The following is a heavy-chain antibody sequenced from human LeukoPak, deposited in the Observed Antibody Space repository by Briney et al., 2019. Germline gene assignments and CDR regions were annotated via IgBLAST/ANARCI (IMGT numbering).Heavy chain of an antibody. CDR3: ARGVLLVVGYSSGWYFDY. CDR2: ISAYNGNT. D-gene: IGHD6-19*01. CDR1: GYTFTSYG. J-gene: IGHJ4*02. V-gene: IGHV1-18*01. Sequence: ASVKVSCKASGYTFTSYGISWVRQAPGQGLEWMGWISAYNGNTNSPQKLQGRVTMTTDTSTSTAYMELRSLRSDDTAVYYCARGVLLVVGYSSGWYFDYWGQGTLVTVSS.